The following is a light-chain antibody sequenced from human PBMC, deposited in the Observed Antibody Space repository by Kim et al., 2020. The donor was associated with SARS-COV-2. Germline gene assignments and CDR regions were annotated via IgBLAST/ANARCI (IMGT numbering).Light chain of an antibody. CDR3: QAWDSSAKV. CDR1: KLGYKY. J-gene: IGLJ1*01. CDR2: QDN. Sequence: SVSPGQTGSITCSGDKLGYKYACWYQQKPGQSPVLGIYQDNKRPSGIPGRFSGSNSGDTATLTISGTQAMDETDYYCQAWDSSAKVFGTGTKVTVL. V-gene: IGLV3-1*01.